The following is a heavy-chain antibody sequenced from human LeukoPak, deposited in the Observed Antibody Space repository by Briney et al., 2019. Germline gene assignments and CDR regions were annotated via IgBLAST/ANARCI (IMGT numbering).Heavy chain of an antibody. J-gene: IGHJ4*02. D-gene: IGHD3-3*01. CDR3: ARDRGLWSGPDY. CDR1: GGSISGYY. Sequence: PSETLSLTCTVSGGSISGYYWTWIRQPPGKGLEWIGNVYYSGSTRHNPSLKSRVTISVDTSKNQISLRLSSVTAADTAIYYCARDRGLWSGPDYWGQGTLVTVAS. V-gene: IGHV4-59*01. CDR2: VYYSGST.